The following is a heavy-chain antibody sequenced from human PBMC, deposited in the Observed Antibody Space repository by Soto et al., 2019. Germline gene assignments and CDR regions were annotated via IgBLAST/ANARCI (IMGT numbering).Heavy chain of an antibody. CDR3: ARDDDYEANAFDY. D-gene: IGHD3-22*01. Sequence: GGSLRLSCAASGFTFSRYGMHWVRQAPGKGLEWVALIWNDGIRKVYVDSVKGRFTISRDNSKNTLDLQMNSLRAEDTAVYYCARDDDYEANAFDYWGPGTLVTVSS. J-gene: IGHJ4*02. CDR1: GFTFSRYG. V-gene: IGHV3-33*01. CDR2: IWNDGIRK.